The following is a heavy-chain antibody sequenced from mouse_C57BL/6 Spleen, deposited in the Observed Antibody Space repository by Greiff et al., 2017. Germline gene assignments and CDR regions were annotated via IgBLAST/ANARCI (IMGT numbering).Heavy chain of an antibody. D-gene: IGHD2-3*01. CDR3: ARYDGYGAMDY. J-gene: IGHJ4*01. Sequence: VQLVESGAELVKPGASVKISCKASGYAFSSYWMNWVKQRPGKGLEWIGQIYPGDGDTNYNGKFKGKATLTADKSSSTAYMQLSSLTSEDSAVYFCARYDGYGAMDYWGQGTSVTVSS. CDR1: GYAFSSYW. V-gene: IGHV1-80*01. CDR2: IYPGDGDT.